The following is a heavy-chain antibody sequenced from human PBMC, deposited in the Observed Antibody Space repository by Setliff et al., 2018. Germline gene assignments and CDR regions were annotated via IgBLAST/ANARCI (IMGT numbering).Heavy chain of an antibody. J-gene: IGHJ3*01. V-gene: IGHV1-18*01. CDR1: GYTFTTYG. CDR2: ISPYNDNT. Sequence: ASVKVSCKASGYTFTTYGVSWVRQAPGQGLEWMGWISPYNDNTHYAQKFQGRVTMTTDTSTSTAYMELRSLRSDDTAMYFCARDVLKIHYYDSTSYYYGDAFDLWGQGTVVTVSS. D-gene: IGHD3-22*01. CDR3: ARDVLKIHYYDSTSYYYGDAFDL.